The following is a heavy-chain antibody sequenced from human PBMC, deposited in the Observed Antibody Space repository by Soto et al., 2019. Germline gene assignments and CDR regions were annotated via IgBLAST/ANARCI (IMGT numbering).Heavy chain of an antibody. CDR3: ARVSENENVFVPCMDV. CDR1: GGSISSSSYY. J-gene: IGHJ6*02. D-gene: IGHD1-1*01. Sequence: SETLSLTCTVSGGSISSSSYYWGWIRQPPGKGLEWIGSIYYSGSTYYNPSLKSRVTISVDTSKNQFSLKLSSVTAADTAVYYCARVSENENVFVPCMDVWGQGTTVTVSS. CDR2: IYYSGST. V-gene: IGHV4-39*07.